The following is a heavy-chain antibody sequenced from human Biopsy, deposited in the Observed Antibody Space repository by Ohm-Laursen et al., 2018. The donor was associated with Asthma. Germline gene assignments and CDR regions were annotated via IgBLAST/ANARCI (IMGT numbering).Heavy chain of an antibody. J-gene: IGHJ4*02. CDR3: ARGRGYCRDGNCYNYYFEN. D-gene: IGHD2-15*01. V-gene: IGHV4-31*03. CDR2: IDYSGTT. Sequence: TLSLTCTVSGASISSGGYYWSWIRHHPGSGLEWIGYIDYSGTTYYNPSLKSRVSLSPDTSKNQFSLRLSSLTAADTAVYYCARGRGYCRDGNCYNYYFENWGRGTLVTVSS. CDR1: GASISSGGYY.